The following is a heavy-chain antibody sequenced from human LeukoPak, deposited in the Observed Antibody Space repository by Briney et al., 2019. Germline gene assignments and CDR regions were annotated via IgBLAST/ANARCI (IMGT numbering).Heavy chain of an antibody. J-gene: IGHJ1*01. Sequence: GASVQVSCKASGGTFDNYAINWERQAPGQGLKWMGRIIPILAITNYAQKFQGRVTITADTSTSTAYMELSSLTSEDTAVYYCARDGEYCASSGCYGYLQHWGQGTLVTVSS. D-gene: IGHD2-2*01. CDR3: ARDGEYCASSGCYGYLQH. CDR1: GGTFDNYA. CDR2: IIPILAIT. V-gene: IGHV1-69*04.